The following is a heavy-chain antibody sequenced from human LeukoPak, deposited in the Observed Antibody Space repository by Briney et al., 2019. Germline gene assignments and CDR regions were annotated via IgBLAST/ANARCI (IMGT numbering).Heavy chain of an antibody. Sequence: GGSLRLSCAASGFTFSSYWMSWVRQAPGKGLEWVANIKQDGSEKYYVDSVKGRFTISRDNAKNSLYLQMNSLRAEDTAVYYCASDPGEVVLPYWGQGTLVTVSS. CDR2: IKQDGSEK. D-gene: IGHD3-10*01. J-gene: IGHJ4*02. V-gene: IGHV3-7*01. CDR1: GFTFSSYW. CDR3: ASDPGEVVLPY.